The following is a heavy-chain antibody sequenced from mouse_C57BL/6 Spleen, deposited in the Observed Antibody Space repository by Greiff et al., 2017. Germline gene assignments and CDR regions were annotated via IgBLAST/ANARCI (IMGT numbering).Heavy chain of an antibody. CDR3: ASYYDYVGAY. J-gene: IGHJ3*01. D-gene: IGHD2-4*01. Sequence: QVQLQQPGAELVKPGASVKLSCKASGYTFTSYWMQWVKQRPGQGLEWIGEIDPSDSYTNYNQKFKGQATLTVDTSSSTAYMQLSSLTSEDSAVYYCASYYDYVGAYWGQGTLVTVSA. CDR1: GYTFTSYW. V-gene: IGHV1-50*01. CDR2: IDPSDSYT.